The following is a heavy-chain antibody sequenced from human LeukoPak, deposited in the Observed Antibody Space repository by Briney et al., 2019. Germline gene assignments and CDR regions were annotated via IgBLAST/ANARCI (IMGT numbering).Heavy chain of an antibody. V-gene: IGHV1-2*02. CDR3: ARGPYMTTVTTPTGY. J-gene: IGHJ4*02. D-gene: IGHD4-17*01. CDR1: GYTFTGYY. CDR2: INPNSGGT. Sequence: ASVKVSCKASGYTFTGYYMHWVRQAPGQGLEWMGWINPNSGGTNYAQKFQGRVTMARDTSISTAYMELSRLRSDDMAVYYCARGPYMTTVTTPTGYWGQGTLVTVSS.